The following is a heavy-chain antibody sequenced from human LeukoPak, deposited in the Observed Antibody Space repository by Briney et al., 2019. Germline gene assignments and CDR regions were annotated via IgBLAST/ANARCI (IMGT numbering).Heavy chain of an antibody. V-gene: IGHV3-21*04. CDR1: GFTFSSYS. Sequence: GGSLRLSCAASGFTFSSYSMNWVRQAPGKGLEWVSSIRSSSSYIYYADSVKGRFTISRDTAKNSLYLQMNSLRAEDTAVYYCARARHYYDSSGYLDYWGQGTLVTVSS. CDR2: IRSSSSYI. J-gene: IGHJ4*02. CDR3: ARARHYYDSSGYLDY. D-gene: IGHD3-22*01.